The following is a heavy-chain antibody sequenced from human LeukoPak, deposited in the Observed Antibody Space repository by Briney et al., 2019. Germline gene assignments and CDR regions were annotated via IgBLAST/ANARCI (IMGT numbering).Heavy chain of an antibody. CDR3: AKDPGNYYDSSGYYGYFDY. D-gene: IGHD3-22*01. CDR1: GFTFSSYA. Sequence: GGSLRLSCAASGFTFSSYAMNWVRQAPGKGLEWVSAISGSGGNTYYADSVKGRFTISRDNSKNILYLQMNSLRAEDTAVYYCAKDPGNYYDSSGYYGYFDYWGQGTLVTVSS. CDR2: ISGSGGNT. V-gene: IGHV3-23*01. J-gene: IGHJ4*02.